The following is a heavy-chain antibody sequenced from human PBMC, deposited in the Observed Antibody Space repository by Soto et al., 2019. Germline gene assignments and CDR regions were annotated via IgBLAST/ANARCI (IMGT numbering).Heavy chain of an antibody. Sequence: GGSLRLSCAASGFTFSSYAMSWVRQAPGKGLEWVSAISGSGGSTYYADSVKGRFTISRDNSKNTLYLQMNSLRAEDTAVYYCAKEIFDWLLLDYYYYGMDVWGQGTTVTVSS. J-gene: IGHJ6*02. D-gene: IGHD3-9*01. CDR1: GFTFSSYA. CDR3: AKEIFDWLLLDYYYYGMDV. CDR2: ISGSGGST. V-gene: IGHV3-23*01.